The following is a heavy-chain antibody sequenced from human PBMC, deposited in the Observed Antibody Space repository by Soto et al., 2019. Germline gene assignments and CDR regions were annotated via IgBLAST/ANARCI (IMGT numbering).Heavy chain of an antibody. CDR1: GFAFSSYA. V-gene: IGHV3-23*01. Sequence: GGSLRLCCSASGFAFSSYATSWVRQAPGKGLEWVSAISGSGGSTYYADSVKGRFTISXXXXXXTXYXQXXXLRAXDTAVYYCALCGSSYFPSWFDPWGQGTLVTVSS. D-gene: IGHD3-22*01. J-gene: IGHJ5*02. CDR3: ALCGSSYFPSWFDP. CDR2: ISGSGGST.